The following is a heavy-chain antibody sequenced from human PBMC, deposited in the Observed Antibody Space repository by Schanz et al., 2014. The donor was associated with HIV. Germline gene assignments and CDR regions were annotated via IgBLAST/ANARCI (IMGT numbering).Heavy chain of an antibody. CDR2: VAHNGNVK. Sequence: QVQLVESGGGVVQPGRSLRLSCAASGFTFSTYGMHWVRQAPGKGLEWVAVVAHNGNVKYYADSVKGRFTISRDNSKSTLYLQMNSLRAEDTAVYYCARVANWDYYGMDVWGRGTTVTVSS. CDR1: GFTFSTYG. D-gene: IGHD3-16*01. V-gene: IGHV3-30*19. J-gene: IGHJ6*02. CDR3: ARVANWDYYGMDV.